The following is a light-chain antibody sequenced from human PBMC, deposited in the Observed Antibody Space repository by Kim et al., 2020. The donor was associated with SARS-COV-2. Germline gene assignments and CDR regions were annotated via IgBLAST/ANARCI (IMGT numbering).Light chain of an antibody. Sequence: DIQMTQSPSSLSASVGDRVTITCRASQGISNSLAWYQQKPGNVPEVLIYYASTLHSGVPSRFSGSGSGTDFTLTINSLQPEDVATYYCQKYNAAPWTFGQGTKVDIK. J-gene: IGKJ1*01. CDR3: QKYNAAPWT. V-gene: IGKV1-27*01. CDR1: QGISNS. CDR2: YAS.